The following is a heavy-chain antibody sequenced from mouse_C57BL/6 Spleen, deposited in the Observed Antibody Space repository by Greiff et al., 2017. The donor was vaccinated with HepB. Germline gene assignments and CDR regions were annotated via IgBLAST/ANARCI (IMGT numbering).Heavy chain of an antibody. CDR2: INPGSGGT. Sequence: VQLQQSGAELVRPGTSVKVSCKASGYAFTNYLIEWVKQRPGQGLEWIGVINPGSGGTNYNEKFKGKATLTADKSSSTAYMQLSSLTSEDSAVYFCARWGGGDPFAYWGQGTLVTVSA. V-gene: IGHV1-54*01. J-gene: IGHJ3*01. CDR3: ARWGGGDPFAY. CDR1: GYAFTNYL.